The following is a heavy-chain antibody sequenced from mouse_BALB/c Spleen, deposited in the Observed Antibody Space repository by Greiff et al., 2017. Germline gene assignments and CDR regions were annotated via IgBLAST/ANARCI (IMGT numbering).Heavy chain of an antibody. CDR1: GYSFTSYY. J-gene: IGHJ3*01. D-gene: IGHD2-2*01. CDR3: AREGYDGPWFAY. Sequence: VQLKQSGPELMKPGASVKISCKASGYSFTSYYMHWVKQSHGKSLEWIGYIDPFNGGTSYNQKFKGKATLTVDKSSSTAYMHLSSLTSEDSAVYYCAREGYDGPWFAYWGQGTLVTVSA. CDR2: IDPFNGGT. V-gene: IGHV1S135*01.